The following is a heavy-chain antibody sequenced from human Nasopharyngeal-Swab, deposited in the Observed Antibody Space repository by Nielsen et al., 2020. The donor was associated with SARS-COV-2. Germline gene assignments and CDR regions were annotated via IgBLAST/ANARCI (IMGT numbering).Heavy chain of an antibody. CDR2: VYHSGST. Sequence: GSLRLSCAVSGYSISSDNYWAWIRQSSGKGLEWIGSVYHSGSTYYNPSLKSRATISVETSNNQFSLKLTSVTDADTAVYYCGRHGAGTGGNRVYYYYYVNVWGKGTTVTVSS. D-gene: IGHD1-1*01. CDR3: GRHGAGTGGNRVYYYYYVNV. V-gene: IGHV4-38-2*01. J-gene: IGHJ6*03. CDR1: GYSISSDNY.